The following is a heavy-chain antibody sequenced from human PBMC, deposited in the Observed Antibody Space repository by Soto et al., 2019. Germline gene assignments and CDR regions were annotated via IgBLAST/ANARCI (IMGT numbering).Heavy chain of an antibody. CDR3: AREGPTYYDSSGYLLNYYGMDV. Sequence: ASVKVSCKASGYTFTGYYMHWVRQAPGQGLEWMGWINPNSGGTNYAQKFQGWVTMTRDTSISTAYMELSRLRSDDTAVYYCAREGPTYYDSSGYLLNYYGMDVWGQGTTVTVSS. J-gene: IGHJ6*02. CDR1: GYTFTGYY. V-gene: IGHV1-2*04. CDR2: INPNSGGT. D-gene: IGHD3-22*01.